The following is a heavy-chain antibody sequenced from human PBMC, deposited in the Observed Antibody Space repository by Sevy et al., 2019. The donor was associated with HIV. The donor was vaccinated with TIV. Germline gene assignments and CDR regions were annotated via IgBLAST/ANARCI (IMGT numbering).Heavy chain of an antibody. CDR1: GYTLTELS. D-gene: IGHD1-26*01. J-gene: IGHJ3*02. Sequence: ASVKVSCKVSGYTLTELSMHWVRQAPGKGLEWMGGFDPEDGETIYAQKFQGRVTMTEDTSTDTAYMELSSLRSEDTAVYYSATASGSYQLRGDAFDIWGQGTMVTVSS. CDR3: ATASGSYQLRGDAFDI. V-gene: IGHV1-24*01. CDR2: FDPEDGET.